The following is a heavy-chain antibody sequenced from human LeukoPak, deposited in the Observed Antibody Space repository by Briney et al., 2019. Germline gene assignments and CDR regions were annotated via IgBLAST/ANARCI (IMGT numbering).Heavy chain of an antibody. V-gene: IGHV4-39*07. D-gene: IGHD5-24*01. CDR1: GGSISSSSYY. CDR3: ASPMAWAHNRRDSDY. J-gene: IGHJ4*02. CDR2: IYYSGSA. Sequence: PSETLSLTCTVPGGSISSSSYYWGWIRQPPGKGLEWIGSIYYSGSAYYNPSLKSRVSISVDTSKNQFSLKLRSVTAADTAVYYCASPMAWAHNRRDSDYWGLGTLVTVSS.